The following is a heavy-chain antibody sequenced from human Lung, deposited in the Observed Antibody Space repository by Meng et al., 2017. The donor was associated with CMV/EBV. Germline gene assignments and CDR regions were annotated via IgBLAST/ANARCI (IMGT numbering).Heavy chain of an antibody. J-gene: IGHJ4*01. CDR1: GGPFSGHY. CDR2: INHSGST. Sequence: SETXSLTCAPYGGPFSGHYWSWIRQPPGKGLEWIGEINHSGSTNYNPSLKSRVTISVDVSKNQFSLKVTSVTAADTAVYYCARGSWVYVDNDETTGRGYWXPGTXVTVSS. D-gene: IGHD3-9*01. V-gene: IGHV4-34*01. CDR3: ARGSWVYVDNDETTGRGY.